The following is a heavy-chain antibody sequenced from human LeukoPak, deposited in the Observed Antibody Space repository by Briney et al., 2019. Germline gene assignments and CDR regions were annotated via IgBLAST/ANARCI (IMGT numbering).Heavy chain of an antibody. CDR1: GFTFSSYA. D-gene: IGHD3-22*01. V-gene: IGHV3-23*01. Sequence: GGSLRLSCAASGFTFSSYAMSWVRQAPGKGLEWVSAISGSGGSTYYADSVKGRFTTSRDNSKNTLYLQMNSLRAEDTAVYYCAKWEDTMIVVVRGNDYWGQGTLVTVPS. J-gene: IGHJ4*02. CDR2: ISGSGGST. CDR3: AKWEDTMIVVVRGNDY.